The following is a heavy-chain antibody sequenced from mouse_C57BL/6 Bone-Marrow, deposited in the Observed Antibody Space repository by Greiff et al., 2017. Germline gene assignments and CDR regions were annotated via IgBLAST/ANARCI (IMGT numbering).Heavy chain of an antibody. CDR1: GYTFTDYY. D-gene: IGHD1-1*01. J-gene: IGHJ2*01. CDR2: INPYNGGT. CDR3: ARRDGSSSFDY. Sequence: EVKLQESGPVLVKPGASVKMSCKASGYTFTDYYMNWVKQSHGKSLEWIGVINPYNGGTSYNQKFKGKATLTVDKSSSTAYMELNSLTSEDSAVYYCARRDGSSSFDYWGQGTTLTVSS. V-gene: IGHV1-19*01.